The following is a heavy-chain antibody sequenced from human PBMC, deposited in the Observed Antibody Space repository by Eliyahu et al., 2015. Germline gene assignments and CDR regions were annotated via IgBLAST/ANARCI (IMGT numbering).Heavy chain of an antibody. Sequence: QLRLQESGSSRVAPSKTLSXTCSVSGGFFNXGGYLXXWXRRSPGRGLEYIGHIFFTGDIYFNTYFNPSLRSRVTFSVDRSRTQLSLEMNAVTAADTAVYFCARQLSLGGDQGEPPYGGVDVWGLGQMVTVSS. CDR3: ARQLSLGGDQGEPPYGGVDV. D-gene: IGHD2-8*02. CDR1: GGFFNXGGYL. V-gene: IGHV4-30-2*06. J-gene: IGHJ3*01. CDR2: IFFTGDIYFNT.